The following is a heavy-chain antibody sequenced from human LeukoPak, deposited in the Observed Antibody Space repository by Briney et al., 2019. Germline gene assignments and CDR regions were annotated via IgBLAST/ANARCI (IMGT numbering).Heavy chain of an antibody. J-gene: IGHJ6*02. CDR1: GYTFTSYY. V-gene: IGHV1-46*01. CDR3: ARHRTSYYYYGMDV. Sequence: ASVKVSCKASGYTFTSYYMHWVRQAPGQGLEWMGIINPSGGSTNFAQKFQGRVTMTRDTSTSTVYMELRSLRPDDTAVYYCARHRTSYYYYGMDVWGQGTTVTVSS. CDR2: INPSGGST.